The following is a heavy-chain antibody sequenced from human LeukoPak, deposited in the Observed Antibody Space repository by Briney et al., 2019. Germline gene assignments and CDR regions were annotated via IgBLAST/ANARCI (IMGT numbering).Heavy chain of an antibody. CDR2: ISYDGSNQ. Sequence: GGSLRLSCAASGFIFSSQGLHWVRQAPGKGLEWVAYISYDGSNQYYVDSVKGRFTISRDNSKNTLELQMNGLRTEDTAMYYCTKGFKFGELSLVFWGQGTLVIVTS. CDR3: TKGFKFGELSLVF. V-gene: IGHV3-30*18. J-gene: IGHJ4*02. D-gene: IGHD3-10*01. CDR1: GFIFSSQG.